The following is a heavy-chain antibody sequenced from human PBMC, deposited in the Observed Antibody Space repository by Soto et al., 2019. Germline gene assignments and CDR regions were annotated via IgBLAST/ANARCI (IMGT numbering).Heavy chain of an antibody. Sequence: QVQLVQSGAEVKKPGSSVKVPCKASVGTFSSYAISWVRQAPGQGLEWMGGIIPIFGTANYAQKFHGRVTITADESTSTDYMELSSLRSEDTAVYYCARYSSSSSGYYYYGMDVWGQGTTVTVSS. CDR2: IIPIFGTA. J-gene: IGHJ6*02. V-gene: IGHV1-69*01. CDR3: ARYSSSSSGYYYYGMDV. CDR1: VGTFSSYA. D-gene: IGHD6-6*01.